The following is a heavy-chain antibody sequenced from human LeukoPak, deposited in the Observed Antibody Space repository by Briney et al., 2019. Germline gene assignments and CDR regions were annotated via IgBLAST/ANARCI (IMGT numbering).Heavy chain of an antibody. J-gene: IGHJ4*02. V-gene: IGHV4-34*01. CDR2: INHSGST. Sequence: PSETLSLTCAVYGGSFSGYYWSWIRQPPGKGLEWIGEINHSGSTNYNPSLKSRVTISVDTSKNQFSLKLSSVTAADTAVYYCARVYYDSSAPPPYYLDYWGQGTLVTVSS. CDR3: ARVYYDSSAPPPYYLDY. D-gene: IGHD3-22*01. CDR1: GGSFSGYY.